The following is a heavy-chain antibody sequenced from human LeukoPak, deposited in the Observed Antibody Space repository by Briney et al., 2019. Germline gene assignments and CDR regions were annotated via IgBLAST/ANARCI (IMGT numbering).Heavy chain of an antibody. Sequence: SETLSLTCTVSGGSISNYYWSWIRQPPGKGLEWIGYIYDSGSINYNPSFESRVTISVDTSKNQFSLRLRYVTAADTAVYYCARGGEDCSSTSCYEDPWFDPWGQGTLVTVSS. CDR2: IYDSGSI. D-gene: IGHD2-2*01. CDR3: ARGGEDCSSTSCYEDPWFDP. CDR1: GGSISNYY. J-gene: IGHJ5*02. V-gene: IGHV4-59*13.